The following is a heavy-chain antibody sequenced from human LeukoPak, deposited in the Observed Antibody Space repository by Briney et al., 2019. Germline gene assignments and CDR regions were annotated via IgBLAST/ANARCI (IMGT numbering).Heavy chain of an antibody. CDR3: ARDLYGDYVDY. V-gene: IGHV4-61*02. Sequence: TLSLTCTVSGGSISSGSYYWSWLRQPAGKGLEWFRRINTSGSTNYNHSLRSRVTIPVDTSKNQFTLKLSSVTAADTAVYYCARDLYGDYVDYWGQGTLVTVSS. J-gene: IGHJ4*02. D-gene: IGHD4-17*01. CDR2: INTSGST. CDR1: GGSISSGSYY.